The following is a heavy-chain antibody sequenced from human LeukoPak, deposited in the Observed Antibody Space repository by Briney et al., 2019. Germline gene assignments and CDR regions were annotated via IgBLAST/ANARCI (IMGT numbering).Heavy chain of an antibody. CDR1: GFTFSSYS. V-gene: IGHV3-21*01. CDR3: ARGLGDQPPFDP. Sequence: PGGSLRLSCAASGFTFSSYSMNWVRQAPGKGLEWVSSISSSSSYIYYADSVKGRFTISRDNAKNSLYLQMNSLRAEDTAVYYCARGLGDQPPFDPWGQGTLVTVSS. J-gene: IGHJ5*02. D-gene: IGHD1-26*01. CDR2: ISSSSSYI.